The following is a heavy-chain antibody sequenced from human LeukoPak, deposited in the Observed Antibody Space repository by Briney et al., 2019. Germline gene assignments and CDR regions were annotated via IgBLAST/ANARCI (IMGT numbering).Heavy chain of an antibody. CDR3: VGVSDILTGLDAFDI. CDR2: ISAYNGNT. J-gene: IGHJ3*02. V-gene: IGHV1-18*01. D-gene: IGHD3-9*01. CDR1: GYTFTSYG. Sequence: ASVKVSCKASGYTFTSYGISWVRQAPGQGLEWMGWISAYNGNTNYAQKLQGRVTMTTDTSTSTAYMELRSLRSDDTAVYYCVGVSDILTGLDAFDIWGQGTMVTVSS.